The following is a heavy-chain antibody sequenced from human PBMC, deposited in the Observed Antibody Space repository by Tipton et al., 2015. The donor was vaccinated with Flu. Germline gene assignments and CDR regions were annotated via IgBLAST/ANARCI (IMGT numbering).Heavy chain of an antibody. CDR2: ISYSGST. CDR3: ARRAAAGYWYFDL. Sequence: TLSLTCTVSGGSISSYYWSWIRQPPGKGLEWIGYISYSGSTNYNPSLKSRVTISVDTSKNQFSVKLSSVTAADTAVCYCARRAAAGYWYFDLWGRGTLVTVSS. CDR1: GGSISSYY. V-gene: IGHV4-59*08. D-gene: IGHD6-13*01. J-gene: IGHJ2*01.